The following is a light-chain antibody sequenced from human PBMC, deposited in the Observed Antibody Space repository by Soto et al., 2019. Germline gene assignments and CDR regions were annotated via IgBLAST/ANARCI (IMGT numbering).Light chain of an antibody. J-gene: IGKJ3*01. V-gene: IGKV3-20*01. Sequence: EIVLTQSPGTLSLSPGERATLSCRASQRVSSSYLAWYQQKPGQAPRLRIYGASSRATGIPDRFSGSGSGTDFTLTISRLEPEDFAVYYCQQYGSSRITFGHGTKVDIK. CDR2: GAS. CDR1: QRVSSSY. CDR3: QQYGSSRIT.